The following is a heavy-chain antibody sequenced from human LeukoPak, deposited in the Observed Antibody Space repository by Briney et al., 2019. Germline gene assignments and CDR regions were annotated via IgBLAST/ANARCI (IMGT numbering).Heavy chain of an antibody. V-gene: IGHV4-59*01. CDR1: GGSISSYY. CDR2: IYYSGST. Sequence: SETLSLTCTVSGGSISSYYWSWIRQPPGKGLEWIGYIYYSGSTNYNPSLKSRVTISVDTSKNQFSLKLSSVTAADTAVYYCARGVYSSSWSVYFDYWGQGTLVTVSS. D-gene: IGHD6-13*01. J-gene: IGHJ4*02. CDR3: ARGVYSSSWSVYFDY.